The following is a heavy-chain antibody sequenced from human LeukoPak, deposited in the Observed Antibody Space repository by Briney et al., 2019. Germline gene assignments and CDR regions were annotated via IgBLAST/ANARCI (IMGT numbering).Heavy chain of an antibody. CDR1: GFTFSSYA. V-gene: IGHV3-30*18. CDR3: AKDPSQWLVQSWYFDL. J-gene: IGHJ2*01. Sequence: GGSLRLSCAASGFTFSSYAMSWVRQAPGKGLEWVAIISYDGSNNYADSVKGRFTISRDNSKNTLYLQMNSLRAEDTAVYYCAKDPSQWLVQSWYFDLWGRGTLVTVSS. D-gene: IGHD6-19*01. CDR2: ISYDGSN.